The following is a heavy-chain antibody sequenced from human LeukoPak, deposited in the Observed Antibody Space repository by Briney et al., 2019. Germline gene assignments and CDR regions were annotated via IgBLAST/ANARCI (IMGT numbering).Heavy chain of an antibody. CDR2: ISWNSGSI. CDR3: AKSRFYYDSSGPFDY. J-gene: IGHJ4*02. D-gene: IGHD3-22*01. CDR1: GFTFDDYA. Sequence: PGWSLRLSCAASGFTFDDYAMHWVRQAPGKGLEWVSGISWNSGSIGYADSVKGRFATPRDNAKNSLYLQMNSLRAEDMALYYCAKSRFYYDSSGPFDYWGQGTLVTVSS. V-gene: IGHV3-9*03.